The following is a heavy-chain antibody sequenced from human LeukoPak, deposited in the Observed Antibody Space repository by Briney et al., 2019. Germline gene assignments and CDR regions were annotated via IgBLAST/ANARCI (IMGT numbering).Heavy chain of an antibody. V-gene: IGHV3-7*01. CDR2: IKQDGSEK. CDR1: GFTFSSYW. CDR3: ARDHSGWSPIYYYYGMDV. D-gene: IGHD6-19*01. Sequence: PGGSLRLSCAASGFTFSSYWMSWVRQAPGNGLKWVPNIKQDGSEKYYVDSVKGRFTISRDNAKNSLYLQMNSLRAEDTAVYYCARDHSGWSPIYYYYGMDVWGQGTTVTVSS. J-gene: IGHJ6*02.